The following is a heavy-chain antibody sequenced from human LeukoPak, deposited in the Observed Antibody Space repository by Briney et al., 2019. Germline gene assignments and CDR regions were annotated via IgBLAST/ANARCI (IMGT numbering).Heavy chain of an antibody. D-gene: IGHD6-13*01. CDR1: GYTFTSYG. J-gene: IGHJ6*03. CDR3: ARDPGGGGSSWYLHDYYSYYYMDV. Sequence: ASVKVSCKASGYTFTSYGISWMRQAPGQGLEGMGWISAFNGTTNYAHKLQGTGTITTDTSTSTAYIDLWILVSDDTAVYYCARDPGGGGSSWYLHDYYSYYYMDVWGKGTTVTVSS. CDR2: ISAFNGTT. V-gene: IGHV1-18*01.